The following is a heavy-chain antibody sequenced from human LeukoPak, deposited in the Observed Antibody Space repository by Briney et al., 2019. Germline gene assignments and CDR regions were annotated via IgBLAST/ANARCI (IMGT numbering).Heavy chain of an antibody. Sequence: TGGSLRLSCAAPGFTFTTYWMHWVRQAPGKGLEWVANIKQDGSEKYYVDSAKGRFNISRDNGKNSVYLQMNSLRAEDTAVYYCARDGGHGGDLDYWGQGTLVTVSS. CDR3: ARDGGHGGDLDY. CDR2: IKQDGSEK. CDR1: GFTFTTYW. V-gene: IGHV3-7*01. D-gene: IGHD2-21*02. J-gene: IGHJ4*02.